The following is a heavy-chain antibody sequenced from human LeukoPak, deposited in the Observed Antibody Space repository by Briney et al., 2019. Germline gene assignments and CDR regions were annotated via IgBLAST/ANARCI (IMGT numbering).Heavy chain of an antibody. CDR2: INHSGST. D-gene: IGHD6-13*01. CDR3: ARVSIAAAAPYYYYGMDV. J-gene: IGHJ6*02. CDR1: GGSFSGYY. Sequence: SETLSLTCAVYGGSFSGYYWSWIRQPPGEGLEWIGEINHSGSTNYNPSLKSRVTISVDTSKNQFSLKRSSVTAADTAVYYCARVSIAAAAPYYYYGMDVWGQGTTVTVSS. V-gene: IGHV4-34*01.